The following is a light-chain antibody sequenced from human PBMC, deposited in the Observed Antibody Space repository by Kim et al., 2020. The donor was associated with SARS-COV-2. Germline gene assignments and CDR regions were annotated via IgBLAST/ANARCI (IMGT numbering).Light chain of an antibody. CDR2: LNSDGSH. J-gene: IGLJ3*02. Sequence: QLVLTQSPSASASLGASVKLTCTLSSGHSNYAIAWHQQQPEKGPRYLMKLNSDGSHNKGDGIPDRFSGSSSGAERYLTISNLQSEDEADYYCQTWGSGFWVFGGGTKVTVL. CDR1: SGHSNYA. CDR3: QTWGSGFWV. V-gene: IGLV4-69*01.